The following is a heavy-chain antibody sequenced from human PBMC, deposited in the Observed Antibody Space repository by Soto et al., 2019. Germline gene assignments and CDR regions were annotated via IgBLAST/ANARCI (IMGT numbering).Heavy chain of an antibody. CDR3: ARWGSGYDSGKFDY. D-gene: IGHD5-12*01. CDR1: GDSVSSNSAA. J-gene: IGHJ4*02. V-gene: IGHV6-1*01. Sequence: PSQTLPLTYDISGDSVSSNSAAWNWIRKSPSRGLEWLGRTYYRSKWYNDYAVSVKSRITINPDTSKNQFSLQLNSVTPEDTAVYYCARWGSGYDSGKFDYWGQGTLVTVSS. CDR2: TYYRSKWYN.